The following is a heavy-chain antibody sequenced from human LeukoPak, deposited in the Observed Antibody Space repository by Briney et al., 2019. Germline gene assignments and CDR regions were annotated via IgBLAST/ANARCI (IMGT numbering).Heavy chain of an antibody. Sequence: SETLSLTCAVYGGSFSGYYWSWIRQPPGMGLEWIGEINHSGSTNYNPSLKSRVTISVDTSKNQFSLKLSSVTAADTAVYYCARGGVIVIRHFDYWGQGTLVTVSS. CDR3: ARGGVIVIRHFDY. D-gene: IGHD3-16*02. J-gene: IGHJ4*02. CDR2: INHSGST. CDR1: GGSFSGYY. V-gene: IGHV4-34*01.